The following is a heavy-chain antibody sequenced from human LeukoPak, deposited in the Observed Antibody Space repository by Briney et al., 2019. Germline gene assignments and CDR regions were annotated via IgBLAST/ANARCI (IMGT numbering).Heavy chain of an antibody. D-gene: IGHD5-12*01. CDR1: GYTFTGYY. V-gene: IGHV1-2*02. J-gene: IGHJ4*02. CDR3: ARVPPGYSGYDYHDY. Sequence: ASVKVSCKAPGYTFTGYYMHWVRQAPGQGLEWMGWINPNSGGTNYAQKFQGRVTMTRDTSISTAYMELSRLRSDGTAVYYCARVPPGYSGYDYHDYWGQGTLVTASS. CDR2: INPNSGGT.